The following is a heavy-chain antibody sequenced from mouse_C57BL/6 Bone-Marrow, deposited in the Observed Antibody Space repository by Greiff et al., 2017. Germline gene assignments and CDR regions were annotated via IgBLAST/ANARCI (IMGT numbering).Heavy chain of an antibody. CDR3: ARGDYYGSSYVKAMDY. CDR1: GYTFTSYW. D-gene: IGHD1-1*01. J-gene: IGHJ4*01. CDR2: IYPGSGST. Sequence: QVQLQQPGAELVKPGASVKMSCKASGYTFTSYWITWVKQRPGQGLEWIGDIYPGSGSTNYNEKFKSKATLTVDTSSSTAYMQLSSLTSEDSAVYYCARGDYYGSSYVKAMDYWGQGTSVTVSS. V-gene: IGHV1-55*01.